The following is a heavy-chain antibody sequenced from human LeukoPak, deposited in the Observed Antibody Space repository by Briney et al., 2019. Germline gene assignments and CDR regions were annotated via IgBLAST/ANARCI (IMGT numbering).Heavy chain of an antibody. CDR3: ARETRPTNFDY. V-gene: IGHV4-38-2*02. CDR1: GYSISSGYY. CDR2: IYTSGST. J-gene: IGHJ4*02. Sequence: SETLSLTCTVSGYSISSGYYWGWIRQPPGNGLEWIGSIYTSGSTNYNPSLKSRVTISVDTSKNQFSLKLSSVTAADTAVYYCARETRPTNFDYWGQGTLVTVSS.